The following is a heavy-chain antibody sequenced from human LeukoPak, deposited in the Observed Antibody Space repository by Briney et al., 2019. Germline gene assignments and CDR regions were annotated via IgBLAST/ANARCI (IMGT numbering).Heavy chain of an antibody. CDR2: INPSGGNI. CDR3: ARDQGLTGYFDY. V-gene: IGHV1-46*01. Sequence: GASVKVSCKASGYTFTSYYMHWVRQAPGQGLEWMGIINPSGGNISYAQKFQGRVTMTRDTSTSTVYMELSSLRSEDTAVYFCARDQGLTGYFDYWGQGTLVTVSS. CDR1: GYTFTSYY. J-gene: IGHJ4*02. D-gene: IGHD3-9*01.